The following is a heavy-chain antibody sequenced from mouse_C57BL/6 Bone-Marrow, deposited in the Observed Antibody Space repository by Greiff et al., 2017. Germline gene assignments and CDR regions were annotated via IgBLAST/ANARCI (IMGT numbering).Heavy chain of an antibody. Sequence: VQLVESGAELARPGASVKLSCKASGYTFTSYGISWVKQRTGQGLEWIGEIYPRSGNTYYNEKFKGKATLTADTSSSTAYMELRSLTSADSAVYCCARGGLHWLRQGLDYWRQGTTLPVSS. CDR2: IYPRSGNT. CDR3: ARGGLHWLRQGLDY. J-gene: IGHJ2*01. D-gene: IGHD2-2*01. V-gene: IGHV1-81*01. CDR1: GYTFTSYG.